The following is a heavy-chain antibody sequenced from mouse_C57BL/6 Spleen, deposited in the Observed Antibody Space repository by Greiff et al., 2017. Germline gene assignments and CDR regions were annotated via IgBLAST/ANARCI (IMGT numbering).Heavy chain of an antibody. CDR2: ISYSGST. D-gene: IGHD1-1*01. V-gene: IGHV3-1*01. J-gene: IGHJ4*01. Sequence: VQLKESGPGMVKPSQSLSLTCTVTGYSITSGYDWHWIRHFPGNKLEWMGYISYSGSTNYNPSLKSRISITHDTSKNHFFLKLNSVTTEDTATYYCARCYGSSYYAMDYWGQGTSVTVSS. CDR3: ARCYGSSYYAMDY. CDR1: GYSITSGYD.